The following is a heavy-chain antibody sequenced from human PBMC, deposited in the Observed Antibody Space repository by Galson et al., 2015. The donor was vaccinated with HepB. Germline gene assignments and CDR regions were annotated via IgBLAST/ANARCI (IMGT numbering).Heavy chain of an antibody. D-gene: IGHD3-22*01. Sequence: SLRLSCAVSGFTVSRNYMSWVRQAPGKGLEWVSIIYSGGRTYYADSVKGRFTISRDTSRNTFYIQMNNLRAEDTAVYYCACSGNYYGVDYWGQGTLVTVSS. CDR3: ACSGNYYGVDY. CDR1: GFTVSRNY. V-gene: IGHV3-53*01. CDR2: IYSGGRT. J-gene: IGHJ4*02.